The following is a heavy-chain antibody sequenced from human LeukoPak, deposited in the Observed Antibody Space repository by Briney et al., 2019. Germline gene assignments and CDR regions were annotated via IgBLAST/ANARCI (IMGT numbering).Heavy chain of an antibody. CDR1: GGSISSSSYY. Sequence: SETLSLTCTVSGGSISSSSYYWGWIRQLPGKGLEWIGSIYYSGSTYYNPSLKSRVTISVDTSKNQFSLKLSSVTAADTAVYYCARVPQMSFGYSXSWYDYWXXGTLVTVSX. CDR3: ARVPQMSFGYSXSWYDY. J-gene: IGHJ4*02. CDR2: IYYSGST. V-gene: IGHV4-39*07. D-gene: IGHD6-13*01.